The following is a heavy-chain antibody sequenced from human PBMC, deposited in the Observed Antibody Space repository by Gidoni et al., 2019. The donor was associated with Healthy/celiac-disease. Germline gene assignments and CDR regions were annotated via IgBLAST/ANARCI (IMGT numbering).Heavy chain of an antibody. D-gene: IGHD5-12*01. J-gene: IGHJ2*01. V-gene: IGHV4-34*01. CDR2: INHSGST. CDR3: ARGCRRDQLLYSATRLRGYSGYDSKNHWYFDL. Sequence: QVQLQQWGAGLLKPSETLSLTCAVYGGSFSGYYWSWIRQPPGKGLEWIGEINHSGSTNYNPSLKSRVTISVDTSKNQFSLKLSSVTAADTAVYYCARGCRRDQLLYSATRLRGYSGYDSKNHWYFDLWGRGTLVTVSS. CDR1: GGSFSGYY.